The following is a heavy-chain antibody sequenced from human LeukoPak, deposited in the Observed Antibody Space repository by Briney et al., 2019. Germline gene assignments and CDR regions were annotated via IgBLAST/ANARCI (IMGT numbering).Heavy chain of an antibody. V-gene: IGHV3-9*01. Sequence: GGSLRLSCVASGFTFSNYAMNWVRQAPGKGLEWVSGISWNSGSIGYADSVKGRFTISRDNAKNSLYLQMNSLRAEDTALYYCAKAGIAVAAPRGYFDYWGQGTLVTVSS. CDR2: ISWNSGSI. CDR1: GFTFSNYA. D-gene: IGHD6-19*01. J-gene: IGHJ4*02. CDR3: AKAGIAVAAPRGYFDY.